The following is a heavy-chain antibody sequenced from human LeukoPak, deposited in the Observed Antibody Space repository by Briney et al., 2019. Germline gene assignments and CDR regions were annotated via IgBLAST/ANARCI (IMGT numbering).Heavy chain of an antibody. J-gene: IGHJ6*03. CDR3: ARDWVGSGYYMDV. CDR1: GYSISSGYY. D-gene: IGHD3-10*01. CDR2: IYHSGST. Sequence: SETLSLTCTVSGYSISSGYYWGWIRQPPWKGLEWIGSIYHSGSTYYNPSLKSRVTISVDTSKNQYSLKLSSVTAADTAVYYCARDWVGSGYYMDVWGKGTTVTVSS. V-gene: IGHV4-38-2*02.